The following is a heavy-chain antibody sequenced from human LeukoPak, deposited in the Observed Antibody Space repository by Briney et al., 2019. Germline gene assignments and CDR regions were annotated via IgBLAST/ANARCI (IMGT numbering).Heavy chain of an antibody. Sequence: GESLKISCKGSGYSFTSYWIGWVRQMPGKGLEWMGIIYPGDSDTRYSPSFQGQVTISADKSISTAYLQWSSLKASDTAMYYCARSPTTLLNYYYYMDVWGKGTTVTVSS. CDR1: GYSFTSYW. J-gene: IGHJ6*03. D-gene: IGHD4-11*01. CDR3: ARSPTTLLNYYYYMDV. CDR2: IYPGDSDT. V-gene: IGHV5-51*01.